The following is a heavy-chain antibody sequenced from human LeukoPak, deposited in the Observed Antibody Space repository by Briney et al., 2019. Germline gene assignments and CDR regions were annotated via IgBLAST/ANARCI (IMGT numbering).Heavy chain of an antibody. CDR2: IWYDGSNA. CDR1: GFTFNNYG. Sequence: GGSLRLSCAASGFTFNNYGMHWVRQAPGKGLEGVAVIWYDGSNAYYADSVKGRFTIYRDNSNNTLYLQMNSLRAEDTAVYYCTRGVRPPHCSSTSCYAGYGMDVWGQGTTVTVS. V-gene: IGHV3-33*01. D-gene: IGHD2-2*01. CDR3: TRGVRPPHCSSTSCYAGYGMDV. J-gene: IGHJ6*02.